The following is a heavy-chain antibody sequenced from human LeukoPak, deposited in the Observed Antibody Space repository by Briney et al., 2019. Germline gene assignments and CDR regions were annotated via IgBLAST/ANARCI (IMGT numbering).Heavy chain of an antibody. CDR2: IRHDGSDK. CDR3: AKDRGNYEGLYDY. J-gene: IGHJ4*02. CDR1: GFTFSNYG. D-gene: IGHD1-7*01. V-gene: IGHV3-30*02. Sequence: GGSVRLSCAASGFTFSNYGMHWVRHAPGQGLEWVAFIRHDGSDKYYGDSVKGRFTISRDNSKNTLYLHMNSRRREGTAVYYCAKDRGNYEGLYDYWGQGTLVTVSS.